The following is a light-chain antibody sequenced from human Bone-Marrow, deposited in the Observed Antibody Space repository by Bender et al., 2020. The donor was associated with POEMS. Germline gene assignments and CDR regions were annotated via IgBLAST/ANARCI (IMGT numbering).Light chain of an antibody. V-gene: IGLV2-8*01. J-gene: IGLJ2*01. CDR3: TSYGGNWPL. CDR1: TDDIGTSDY. Sequence: QSDLTQPPSASGSPGQSVTLSCTGTTDDIGTSDYVSWFRQRPGGSPKLIIFEVTKRPSVVPSRFHGSKPGTPASLAVSGLLPEDEADNSCTSYGGNWPLSGGGTHLTV. CDR2: EVT.